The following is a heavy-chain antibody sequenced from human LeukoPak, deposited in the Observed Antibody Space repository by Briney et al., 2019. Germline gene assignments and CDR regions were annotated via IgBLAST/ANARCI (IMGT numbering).Heavy chain of an antibody. V-gene: IGHV4-34*01. CDR3: ARRRWLQSFDY. CDR1: GGSFSGYY. J-gene: IGHJ4*02. Sequence: SETLSLTCAVYGGSFSGYYWSWIRQPSGKGLEWIGEINHSGSTNYNPSLKSRVTISVDTSKNQFSLKPSSVTAADTAVYYCARRRWLQSFDYWGQGTLVTVSS. CDR2: INHSGST. D-gene: IGHD5-24*01.